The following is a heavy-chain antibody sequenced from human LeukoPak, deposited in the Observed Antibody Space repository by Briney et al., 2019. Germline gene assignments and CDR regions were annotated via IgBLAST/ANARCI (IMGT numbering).Heavy chain of an antibody. J-gene: IGHJ4*02. Sequence: SETLSLTCTVSGGPISSGGYYWSWIRQHPGKGLEWIGYIYHSGSTYYNPSLKSRVTISVDTSRNQFSLRLNSVTAADTAVYFCARWYCNRGTCYYLDYWGQGTLVTVSS. CDR2: IYHSGST. V-gene: IGHV4-31*03. D-gene: IGHD2-2*01. CDR3: ARWYCNRGTCYYLDY. CDR1: GGPISSGGYY.